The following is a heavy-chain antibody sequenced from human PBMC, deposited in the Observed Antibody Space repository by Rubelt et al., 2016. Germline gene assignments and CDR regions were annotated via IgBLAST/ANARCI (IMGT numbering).Heavy chain of an antibody. CDR3: GRGNSWYPL. V-gene: IGHV5-10-1*03. CDR1: GYNFTTYW. Sequence: EVQLVQPGAEVKRPGESLRISCKGSGYNFTTYWISWVRQTPGKGLEWMGRIDPSDSYINDSPSFQGHVTISADKSISTAYLQWSSLRASDTAMYYCGRGNSWYPLWGQGTLVTVSS. J-gene: IGHJ4*02. CDR2: IDPSDSYI. D-gene: IGHD6-13*01.